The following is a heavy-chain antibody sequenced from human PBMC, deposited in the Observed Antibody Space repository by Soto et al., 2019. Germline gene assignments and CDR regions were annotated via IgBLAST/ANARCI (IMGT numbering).Heavy chain of an antibody. J-gene: IGHJ4*02. CDR3: AHRVRVGATYYFDY. CDR2: IYWDDDK. D-gene: IGHD1-26*01. CDR1: GFSLSTSGVG. Sequence: QITLKESGPTLVKPTQTLTLTCTFSGFSLSTSGVGVGWIRQPPGKALEWLALIYWDDDKPYSPSLKSRLTTTKDTSKNQVVLTMTTMDPVDTATYYCAHRVRVGATYYFDYWGQGTLVTVSS. V-gene: IGHV2-5*02.